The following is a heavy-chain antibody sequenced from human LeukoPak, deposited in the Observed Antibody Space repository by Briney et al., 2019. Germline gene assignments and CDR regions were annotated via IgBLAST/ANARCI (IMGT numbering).Heavy chain of an antibody. Sequence: GGSLRLSCSASGFTFSRYGMHWVRQAPGKGLEWVSYISSSGSSIYYADSVKGRFTISRDNAKKSLYLQMHSLRAEDTAVYYCARDSHKFDSSGYYPDAFDIWGQGTMVTVSS. CDR2: ISSSGSSI. V-gene: IGHV3-48*03. CDR1: GFTFSRYG. D-gene: IGHD3-22*01. J-gene: IGHJ3*02. CDR3: ARDSHKFDSSGYYPDAFDI.